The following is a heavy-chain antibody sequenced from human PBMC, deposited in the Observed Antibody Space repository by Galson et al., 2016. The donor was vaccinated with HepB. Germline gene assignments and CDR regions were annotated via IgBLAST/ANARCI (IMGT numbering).Heavy chain of an antibody. J-gene: IGHJ4*02. CDR3: ARLSGHFWPVGY. V-gene: IGHV4-39*01. Sequence: ETLSLTCTASDGSISSSSFSWGWIRQPPGKGLEWVGTVYRGRTSYNPSLKSRVTVSVDTSKNQFSLKLGSVTAADTAVYFCARLSGHFWPVGYWGQGILVTVSS. D-gene: IGHD3/OR15-3a*01. CDR1: DGSISSSSFS. CDR2: VYRGRT.